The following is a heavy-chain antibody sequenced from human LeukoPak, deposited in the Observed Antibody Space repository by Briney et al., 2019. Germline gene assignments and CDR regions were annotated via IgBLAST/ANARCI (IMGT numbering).Heavy chain of an antibody. J-gene: IGHJ4*02. CDR2: IIPIFGTA. Sequence: SVKLSCKASGGTFSSYAISWVRQAPGQGLEWMGGIIPIFGTANYAQKFQGRVTITADESTSTAYMELSSLRSEGTAVYYCARDPDYYDSSGNNWGQGTLVTVSS. CDR3: ARDPDYYDSSGNN. D-gene: IGHD3-22*01. V-gene: IGHV1-69*13. CDR1: GGTFSSYA.